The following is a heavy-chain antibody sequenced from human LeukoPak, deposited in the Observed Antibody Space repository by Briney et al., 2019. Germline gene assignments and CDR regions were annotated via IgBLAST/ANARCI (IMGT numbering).Heavy chain of an antibody. CDR2: ISGNDGRT. Sequence: PGGSLRLSCAASGFTLNNYAMNWVRQAPGKGLEWVSSISGNDGRTYYADSVKGRFTISRDNSKNTLYLQMNSLRAEDTAVYYCAKELRIAVAGYFDYWGQGTLVTVSS. D-gene: IGHD6-19*01. V-gene: IGHV3-23*01. CDR3: AKELRIAVAGYFDY. CDR1: GFTLNNYA. J-gene: IGHJ4*02.